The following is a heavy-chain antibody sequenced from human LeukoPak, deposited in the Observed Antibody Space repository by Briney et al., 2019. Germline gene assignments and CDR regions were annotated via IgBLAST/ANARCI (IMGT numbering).Heavy chain of an antibody. V-gene: IGHV4-34*01. D-gene: IGHD1-26*01. Sequence: PSETLSLTCAVYGGSFGGYYWNWIRQPPGKGLEWIGEINHSGSTNYIPSLKSRVTISVDTSKNQFSLKLSSVTAADTAVYYCARGSKMLGYNWFDPWGQGTLVTVS. CDR1: GGSFGGYY. CDR2: INHSGST. CDR3: ARGSKMLGYNWFDP. J-gene: IGHJ5*02.